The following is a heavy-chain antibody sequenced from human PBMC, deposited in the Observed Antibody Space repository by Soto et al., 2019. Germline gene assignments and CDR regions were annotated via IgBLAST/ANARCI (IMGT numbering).Heavy chain of an antibody. V-gene: IGHV3-21*01. CDR3: ARERARSSGWPTERVRVAAFDI. J-gene: IGHJ3*02. CDR1: GFTFSSYS. CDR2: ISSSSSYI. Sequence: GGSLRLSCAASGFTFSSYSMNWVRQAPGKGLEWVSSISSSSSYIYYADSVKGRFTISRDNAKNSLYLQMNSLRAEDTAVYYCARERARSSGWPTERVRVAAFDIWGQGTMVTVSS. D-gene: IGHD6-19*01.